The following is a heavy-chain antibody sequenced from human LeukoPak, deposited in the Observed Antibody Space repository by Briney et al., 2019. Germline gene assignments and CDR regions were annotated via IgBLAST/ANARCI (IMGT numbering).Heavy chain of an antibody. CDR1: GYTFTSYA. Sequence: ASVKVSCKASGYTFTSYAMHWVRQAPGQRLEWMGWINAGNGNTKYSQKFQGRVTITRDTSASTAYMELSSLRSEDTAVYYCARTITMVRGVIDYFDYWGQGTLVTVSS. CDR2: INAGNGNT. J-gene: IGHJ4*02. CDR3: ARTITMVRGVIDYFDY. V-gene: IGHV1-3*01. D-gene: IGHD3-10*01.